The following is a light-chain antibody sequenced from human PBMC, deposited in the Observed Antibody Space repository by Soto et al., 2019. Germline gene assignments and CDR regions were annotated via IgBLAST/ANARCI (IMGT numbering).Light chain of an antibody. CDR1: QSVSGS. CDR2: DAS. V-gene: IGKV3-11*01. J-gene: IGKJ5*01. CDR3: QQHGTSPIT. Sequence: EIVLTQSPAILSLSPGEKATLSCRASQSVSGSLGWYQQKPGQAPRLIIYDASVRATGIPARFSGSGSGTDFTLTISRLEPEDFAVYYCQQHGTSPITFGQGTRLEIK.